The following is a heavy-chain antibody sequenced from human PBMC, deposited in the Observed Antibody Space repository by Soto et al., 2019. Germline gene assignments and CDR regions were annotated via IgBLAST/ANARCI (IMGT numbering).Heavy chain of an antibody. CDR1: GFIFSDFY. CDR3: ARDRGFDL. V-gene: IGHV3-11*01. Sequence: GGSLRLSCAGTGFIFSDFYMSWIRQAPGKGLEWVSYISSSGTTIYYADSEKGRFTISRDNAKRSVYLQMNSLRAEYTAVYYCARDRGFDLRAQGNLVPVSS. J-gene: IGHJ4*02. CDR2: ISSSGTTI.